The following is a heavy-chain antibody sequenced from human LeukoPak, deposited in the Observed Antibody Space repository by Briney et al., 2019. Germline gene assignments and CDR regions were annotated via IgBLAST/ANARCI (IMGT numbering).Heavy chain of an antibody. CDR1: GFNFRYFW. CDR3: ARDVYGGTDY. CDR2: INHDGRET. V-gene: IGHV3-7*01. J-gene: IGHJ4*02. Sequence: GGSLRLSCLGSGFNFRYFWMSWVRQAPGKGLEWVANINHDGRETYYADSVKGRFIISRDNAKDSLYLQMNSLRAEDTAVYYCARDVYGGTDYWGQGTLVTVSS. D-gene: IGHD4-23*01.